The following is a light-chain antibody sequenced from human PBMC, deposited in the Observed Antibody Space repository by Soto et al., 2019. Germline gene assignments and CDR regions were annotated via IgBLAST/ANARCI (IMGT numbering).Light chain of an antibody. CDR1: QSVDRY. V-gene: IGKV3-11*01. CDR2: DTF. J-gene: IGKJ5*01. Sequence: DIVLTQSPGTLSLSPGERAIISCRASQSVDRYLAWFQQKPGQAPRLLIYDTFYRATGVPARFSGSGSGTDFTLTISSLEPEDFAVYYCQQRLTWPPLTFGQGTRLEIK. CDR3: QQRLTWPPLT.